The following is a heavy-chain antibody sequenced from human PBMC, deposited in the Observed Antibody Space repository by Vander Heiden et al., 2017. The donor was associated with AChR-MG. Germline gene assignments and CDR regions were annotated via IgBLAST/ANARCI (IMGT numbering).Heavy chain of an antibody. J-gene: IGHJ6*02. CDR1: GGTFSSYA. Sequence: QVQLVQSGAEVKKPGSSVKVSCKASGGTFSSYAISWVRQAPGQGLEWMGGIIPIFGTANYAQKFQGRVTITADKSTSTAYMELSSLRSEDTAVYYCASGGMVRGVHYYYGMDVWGQGTTVTVSS. D-gene: IGHD3-10*01. V-gene: IGHV1-69*06. CDR3: ASGGMVRGVHYYYGMDV. CDR2: IIPIFGTA.